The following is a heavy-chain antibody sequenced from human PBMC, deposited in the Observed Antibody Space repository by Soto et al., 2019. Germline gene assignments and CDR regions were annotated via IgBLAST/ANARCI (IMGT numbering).Heavy chain of an antibody. CDR3: AKDGGVVVAAKYLNWFDP. J-gene: IGHJ5*02. CDR2: ISGSGGST. Sequence: GGSLRLSCAASGFTFSSYAMSWVRQAPGKGLEWVSAISGSGGSTYYADSVKGRFTIPRDNSKNTLYLQMNSLRAEDTAVYYCAKDGGVVVAAKYLNWFDPWGQGTLVTVSS. CDR1: GFTFSSYA. V-gene: IGHV3-23*01. D-gene: IGHD2-15*01.